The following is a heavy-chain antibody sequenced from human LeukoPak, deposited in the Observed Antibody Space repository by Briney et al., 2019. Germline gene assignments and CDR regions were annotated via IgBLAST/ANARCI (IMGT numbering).Heavy chain of an antibody. Sequence: PSETLSLTCAVSGGSISSSSYYWSWIRQHPGKGLEWIGYIYYSGSTYYNPSLKSRLTISVDTSKNQFSLKLSSVTAADTAVYYCAIGIAARFDAFDIWGQGTMVTVSS. V-gene: IGHV4-31*11. CDR2: IYYSGST. J-gene: IGHJ3*02. D-gene: IGHD6-6*01. CDR1: GGSISSSSYY. CDR3: AIGIAARFDAFDI.